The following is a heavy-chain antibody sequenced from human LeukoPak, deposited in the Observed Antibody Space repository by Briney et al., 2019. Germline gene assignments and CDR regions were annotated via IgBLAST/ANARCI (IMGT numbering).Heavy chain of an antibody. J-gene: IGHJ4*02. CDR2: INSDGRST. D-gene: IGHD3-10*01. V-gene: IGHV3-74*01. CDR1: GFTFSSYW. CDR3: ARDWGGVRGVTASDF. Sequence: GGSLRLSCAASGFTFSSYWMHWVLQGPGKGLVWLSRINSDGRSTSYADSVKGRFTISRDNSKNTLYLQMNSLRAEDTAVYYCARDWGGVRGVTASDFWGQGTLVTVSS.